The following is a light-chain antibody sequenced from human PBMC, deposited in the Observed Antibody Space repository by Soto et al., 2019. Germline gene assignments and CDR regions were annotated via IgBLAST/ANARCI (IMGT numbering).Light chain of an antibody. Sequence: QSVLTQPPSVSGAPGQRVTISCTGSSSNIGAGYDVHWYQQLPGRAPKLLIYGNPNQPSGVPDRFSGSKSGTSASLAITGLQAEDEADYYCLSFDSSLSVVFGGGTKLTVL. CDR1: SSNIGAGYD. V-gene: IGLV1-40*01. CDR3: LSFDSSLSVV. J-gene: IGLJ2*01. CDR2: GNP.